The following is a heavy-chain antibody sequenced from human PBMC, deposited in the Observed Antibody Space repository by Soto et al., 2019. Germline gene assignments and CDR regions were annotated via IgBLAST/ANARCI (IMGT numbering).Heavy chain of an antibody. CDR2: IHYSGNT. CDR3: ARRGGATRLGYYYMDV. D-gene: IGHD1-1*01. J-gene: IGHJ6*03. Sequence: SETLSLTCTVSGGSTSSYYWSWIRQPPGKGLEWIGYIHYSGNTNYNPSLKSRVTISVDTSKNQFSLKLSSVTAADTAVYYCARRGGATRLGYYYMDVWGKGTTVTVSS. V-gene: IGHV4-59*01. CDR1: GGSTSSYY.